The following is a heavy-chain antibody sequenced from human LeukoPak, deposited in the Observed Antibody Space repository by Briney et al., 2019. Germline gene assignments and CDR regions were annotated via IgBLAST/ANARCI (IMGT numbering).Heavy chain of an antibody. V-gene: IGHV3-7*01. Sequence: GGSLRLSCAASGFTFSSYWMSWVRQAPGKGLEWVANIKQDGSEKYYVDSVKGRFTISRDDAKNSLYLQMNSLRAEDTAVYYCARGADYYDSSGYSPDYWGQGTLVTVSS. D-gene: IGHD3-22*01. J-gene: IGHJ4*02. CDR2: IKQDGSEK. CDR3: ARGADYYDSSGYSPDY. CDR1: GFTFSSYW.